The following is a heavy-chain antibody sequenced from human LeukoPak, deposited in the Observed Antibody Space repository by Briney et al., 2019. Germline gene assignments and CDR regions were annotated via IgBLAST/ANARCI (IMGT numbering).Heavy chain of an antibody. D-gene: IGHD1-20*01. Sequence: ASVKVSCKASGYTFTNYGICWVRQAPGQGLEWMGWINTYNGDTNYAQNLQARVTMTTDTSTTTVYMELRSLRSDDTAVYYCARGYNFDNSGNDYWGQGTLVTVSS. CDR3: ARGYNFDNSGNDY. J-gene: IGHJ4*02. V-gene: IGHV1-18*01. CDR2: INTYNGDT. CDR1: GYTFTNYG.